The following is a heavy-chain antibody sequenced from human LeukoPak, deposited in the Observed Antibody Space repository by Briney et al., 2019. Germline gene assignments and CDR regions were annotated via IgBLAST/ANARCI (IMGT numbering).Heavy chain of an antibody. CDR1: GFTVSSNY. CDR3: ERGATPDV. Sequence: PRGSLRLSCAASGFTVSSNYMSWVRQAPGKGLEWVAIIYRGGGTSYANSVKGRFTISRDNSKNTLYLQMNSLRAEDTAVYYCERGATPDVWGKGTTVTVSS. CDR2: IYRGGGT. V-gene: IGHV3-53*01. J-gene: IGHJ6*04. D-gene: IGHD1-26*01.